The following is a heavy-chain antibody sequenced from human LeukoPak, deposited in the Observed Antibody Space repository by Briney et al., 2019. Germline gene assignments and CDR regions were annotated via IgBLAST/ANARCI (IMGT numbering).Heavy chain of an antibody. J-gene: IGHJ5*02. CDR3: AREEGGWFDP. Sequence: GGSLRLSCAASGFAFSSYGMSWVRQAPGKGLEWVSYISSSSSTIYYADSVKGRFTISRDNAKNSLYLQMNSLRAEDTAVYYCAREEGGWFDPWGQGTLVTVSS. V-gene: IGHV3-48*01. CDR1: GFAFSSYG. CDR2: ISSSSSTI. D-gene: IGHD3-16*01.